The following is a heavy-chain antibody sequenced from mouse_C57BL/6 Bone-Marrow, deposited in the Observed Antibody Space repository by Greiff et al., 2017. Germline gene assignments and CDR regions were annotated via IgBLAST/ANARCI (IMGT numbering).Heavy chain of an antibody. Sequence: VQLQQSGPELVRPGVSVKISCKGSGYTFTDYAMHWVKQSHAKSLEWIGVISTYDGDASYNQKFKDKATMTVDKSSRTAYMELARLTSEDSADYYCEKESGDYEAFAYWGQGTLVTVSA. CDR3: EKESGDYEAFAY. CDR2: ISTYDGDA. J-gene: IGHJ3*01. D-gene: IGHD2-13*01. CDR1: GYTFTDYA. V-gene: IGHV1-67*01.